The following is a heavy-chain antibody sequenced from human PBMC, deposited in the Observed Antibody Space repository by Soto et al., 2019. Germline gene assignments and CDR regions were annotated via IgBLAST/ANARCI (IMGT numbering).Heavy chain of an antibody. CDR3: ARGLGAELGYWYFDL. V-gene: IGHV4-34*01. CDR2: INHSGST. Sequence: SETLSLTCAVYGGSFSGYYWSWIRQPPGKGLEWIGEINHSGSTNYNPSLKSRVTISVDTSKNQFSLKLSSVTAADTAVYYCARGLGAELGYWYFDLWGRGTLVTVSS. J-gene: IGHJ2*01. CDR1: GGSFSGYY. D-gene: IGHD7-27*01.